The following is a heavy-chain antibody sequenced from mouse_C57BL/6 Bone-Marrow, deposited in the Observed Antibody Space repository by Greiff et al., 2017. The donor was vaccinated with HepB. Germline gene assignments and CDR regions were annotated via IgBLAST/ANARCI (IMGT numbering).Heavy chain of an antibody. CDR1: GFNIKDDY. V-gene: IGHV14-4*01. J-gene: IGHJ2*01. Sequence: VQLQQSGAELVRPGASVKLSCTASGFNIKDDYMHWVKQRPEPGLEWIGWIDPENGDTEYASKFQGKATITADTSSHTAYLQLSSLTSEDPAVYYCLTPYYFDYWGQGTTLTVSS. CDR3: LTPYYFDY. CDR2: IDPENGDT.